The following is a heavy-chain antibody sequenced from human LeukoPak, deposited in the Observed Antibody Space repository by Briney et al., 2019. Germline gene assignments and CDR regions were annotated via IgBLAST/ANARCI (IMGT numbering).Heavy chain of an antibody. D-gene: IGHD2-2*01. J-gene: IGHJ4*02. CDR2: IIPIFGTA. V-gene: IGHV1-69*13. Sequence: ASVKVSCKASGGTFSSYAISWVRQAPGQGLEWMGGIIPIFGTANYARKFQGRVTITADESTSTAYMELSSLRSEDTAMYYCARDFCSTSCTLGYWGQGTLVTVSS. CDR3: ARDFCSTSCTLGY. CDR1: GGTFSSYA.